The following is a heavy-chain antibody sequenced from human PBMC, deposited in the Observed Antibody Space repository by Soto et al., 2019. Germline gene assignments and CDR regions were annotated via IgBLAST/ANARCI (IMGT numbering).Heavy chain of an antibody. Sequence: QVQLVQSGAEVKKPGASVKVSCKSSGYTFTNYGISWVRQAPGQGLEWMGWINTYNGNANYAQNLQGGVTMTTETSTRTAYMELTSLRSDDTAVYYCARESAVDSSFDYWGQGTLVTVSS. D-gene: IGHD6-19*01. CDR2: INTYNGNA. CDR3: ARESAVDSSFDY. V-gene: IGHV1-18*01. CDR1: GYTFTNYG. J-gene: IGHJ4*02.